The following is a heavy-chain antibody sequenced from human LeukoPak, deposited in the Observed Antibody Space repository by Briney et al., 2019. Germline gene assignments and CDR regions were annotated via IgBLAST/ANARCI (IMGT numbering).Heavy chain of an antibody. CDR3: AGFPMIVGYYFDY. J-gene: IGHJ4*02. CDR1: GSSVSNHW. D-gene: IGHD3-22*01. V-gene: IGHV4-4*07. Sequence: SETLSLTCTVSGSSVSNHWWIWIRQLAGKGLEWIGRISSRGYTNYNPSLKSRVAMSVDTSKNQFSLKLNSVTAADTAVYYCAGFPMIVGYYFDYWGQGTLVTVSS. CDR2: ISSRGYT.